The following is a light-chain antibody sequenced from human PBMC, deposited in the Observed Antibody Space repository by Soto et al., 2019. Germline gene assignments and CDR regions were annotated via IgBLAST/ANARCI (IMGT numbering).Light chain of an antibody. CDR2: DAS. J-gene: IGKJ2*01. CDR1: QSISSW. Sequence: DIQMTQSPSTLSASVGDRVTITCRASQSISSWLAWYQQKPGKAPKLLIYDASSLEGGVPSRFSGSGSGTEFTLTISSLQPDDFATYYCQQYNSYSPFMYTFGQGTKLEIK. V-gene: IGKV1-5*01. CDR3: QQYNSYSPFMYT.